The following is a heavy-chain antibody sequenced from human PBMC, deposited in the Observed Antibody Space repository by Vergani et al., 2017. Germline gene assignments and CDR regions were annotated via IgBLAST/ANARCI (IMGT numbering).Heavy chain of an antibody. D-gene: IGHD4-17*01. J-gene: IGHJ4*02. CDR2: IFHSGST. CDR1: GYSISRGSY. Sequence: QVQLQESGPGLVKPSETLSLTCAVSGYSISRGSYWAWIRQPPGKGLEWIGRIFHSGSTHYNPSLESRVTISVDTSKNQFSLKLNSVTAADTAVYYCARHNLYGDSQTGMDYWGLGTLVIVSS. V-gene: IGHV4-38-2*01. CDR3: ARHNLYGDSQTGMDY.